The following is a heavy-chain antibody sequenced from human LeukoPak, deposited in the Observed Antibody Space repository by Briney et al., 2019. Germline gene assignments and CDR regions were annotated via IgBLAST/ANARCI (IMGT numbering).Heavy chain of an antibody. CDR3: AKDRAPAAGDDAFDI. D-gene: IGHD2-2*01. CDR2: LSGSGIST. J-gene: IGHJ3*02. Sequence: PGGSLSLSCTVSGFTVSSNSMTWVRQGPGRGLEGVSGLSGSGISTYYADSAKGRFTISRDNSKNTLYLQMNSMRAEDTAVYYCAKDRAPAAGDDAFDIWGQGTMVTVSS. CDR1: GFTVSSNS. V-gene: IGHV3-23*01.